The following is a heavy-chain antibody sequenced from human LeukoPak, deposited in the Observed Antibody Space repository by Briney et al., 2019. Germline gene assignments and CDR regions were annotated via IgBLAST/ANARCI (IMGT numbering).Heavy chain of an antibody. CDR1: GFTFSSYG. Sequence: GGSLRLSCAASGFTFSSYGMHWVRQAPGKGLEWVAVISYDGSNKYYADSVKGRFTISRDNSKNTLYLQMNSLRAEDTAVYYCAKTPYSSGWFHIDYWGQGTLVTVSS. D-gene: IGHD6-19*01. CDR3: AKTPYSSGWFHIDY. J-gene: IGHJ4*02. CDR2: ISYDGSNK. V-gene: IGHV3-30*18.